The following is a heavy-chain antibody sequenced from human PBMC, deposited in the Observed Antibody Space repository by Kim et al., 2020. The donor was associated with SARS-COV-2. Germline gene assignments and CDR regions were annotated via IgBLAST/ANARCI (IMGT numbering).Heavy chain of an antibody. CDR2: IIPIFGTA. J-gene: IGHJ4*02. D-gene: IGHD3-10*01. Sequence: SVKVSCKASGGTFSSYAISWVRQAPGQGLEWMGGIIPIFGTANYAQKFQGRVTITADESTSTAYMELSSLRSEDTAVYYCARGGSGSIRRYYFDYWGQGTLVTVSS. CDR1: GGTFSSYA. V-gene: IGHV1-69*13. CDR3: ARGGSGSIRRYYFDY.